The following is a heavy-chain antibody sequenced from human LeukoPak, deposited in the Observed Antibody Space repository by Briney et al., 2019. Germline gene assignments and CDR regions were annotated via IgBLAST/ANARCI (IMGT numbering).Heavy chain of an antibody. Sequence: GGSLRLSCAASGFIFSAYEMNWVRQAPGKGLEWVSYISSSGSTIYYADSVKGRFTISRDNAKNSLYLQMNSLRAEDTAVYYCARRGGSGYYDAFDIWGQGTMVTVSS. D-gene: IGHD3-22*01. J-gene: IGHJ3*02. CDR1: GFIFSAYE. CDR3: ARRGGSGYYDAFDI. CDR2: ISSSGSTI. V-gene: IGHV3-48*03.